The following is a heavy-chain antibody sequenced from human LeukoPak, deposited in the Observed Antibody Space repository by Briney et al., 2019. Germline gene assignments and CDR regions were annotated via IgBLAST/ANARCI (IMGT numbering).Heavy chain of an antibody. CDR3: ARERRDGYNPIHFDY. CDR2: IYYSGST. CDR1: GGSISSYY. D-gene: IGHD5-24*01. Sequence: TSETLTLTCTVSGGSISSYYWSWIRQPPGKGLEWIGYIYYSGSTNYNPSLKSRVTISVDTSKNQFSLKLSSVTAADTAVYYCARERRDGYNPIHFDYWGQGTLVTVSS. J-gene: IGHJ4*02. V-gene: IGHV4-59*01.